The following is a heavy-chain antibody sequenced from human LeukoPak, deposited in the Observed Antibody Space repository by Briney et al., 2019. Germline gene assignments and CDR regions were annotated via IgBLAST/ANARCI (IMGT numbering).Heavy chain of an antibody. J-gene: IGHJ4*02. V-gene: IGHV3-48*01. Sequence: GGSLRLSCAASGFTFSSYSMNWVRQAPGKGLEWISYISSGSSTIYYADSVKGRFTISRDNSKDTLYLQMNSLRAEDTAVYYCAKDKYSPFDYWGQGTLVTVSS. CDR1: GFTFSSYS. CDR2: ISSGSSTI. D-gene: IGHD5-18*01. CDR3: AKDKYSPFDY.